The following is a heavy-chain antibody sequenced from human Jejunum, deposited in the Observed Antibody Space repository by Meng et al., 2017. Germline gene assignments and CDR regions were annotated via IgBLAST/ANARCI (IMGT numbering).Heavy chain of an antibody. J-gene: IGHJ3*01. D-gene: IGHD2-15*01. Sequence: ASVKVSCKASGYIFSTYGISWVRQAPGQGLEWMGWISDYDANTNYAQKFQGRVTLTIDTSTSTAFMEVTSLKSDDTAVYYCARDWYCSGGSCLDVFDVWGQGTMVTVSS. V-gene: IGHV1-18*01. CDR2: ISDYDANT. CDR3: ARDWYCSGGSCLDVFDV. CDR1: GYIFSTYG.